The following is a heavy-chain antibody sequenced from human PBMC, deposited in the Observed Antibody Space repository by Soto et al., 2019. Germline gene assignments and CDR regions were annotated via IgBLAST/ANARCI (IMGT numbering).Heavy chain of an antibody. J-gene: IGHJ4*02. D-gene: IGHD1-1*01. V-gene: IGHV4-34*01. Sequence: KASETLSLTCTVSVGSFRGYFWTWIRQPPGKGLEWLAEINHIGITNYNPSVESRVSMSVDTSKNQFSLRLYSVTAADTAVYYCVRGPYNYNSRYFDYWGQGTLVIVSS. CDR3: VRGPYNYNSRYFDY. CDR1: VGSFRGYF. CDR2: INHIGIT.